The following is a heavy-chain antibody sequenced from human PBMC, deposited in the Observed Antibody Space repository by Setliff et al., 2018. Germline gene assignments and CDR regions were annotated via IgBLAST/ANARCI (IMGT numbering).Heavy chain of an antibody. CDR1: GDSISSRRNY. J-gene: IGHJ6*03. CDR2: IYTSWST. V-gene: IGHV4-61*09. Sequence: LSLTCTVSGDSISSRRNYWGWFRQPAGKELEWIGQIYTSWSTNYNPSLKSRVTISLDTSKSQFFLKLNSVTAADTGVYYCARMTGFAYMDVWGKGTPVTVSS. CDR3: ARMTGFAYMDV.